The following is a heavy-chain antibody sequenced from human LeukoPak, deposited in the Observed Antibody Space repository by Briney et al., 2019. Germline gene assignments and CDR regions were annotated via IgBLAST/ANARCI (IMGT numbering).Heavy chain of an antibody. CDR3: ARDRLYAFDY. V-gene: IGHV4-34*01. J-gene: IGHJ4*02. Sequence: PSETLSLTCAVYGGSFSGYYWSWIRQPPGKGLEWIGEINHSGSTNYNPSLKGRVTISVDTSKNQFSLKLSSVTAADTAVYYCARDRLYAFDYWGQGTLVTVSS. D-gene: IGHD2-8*01. CDR1: GGSFSGYY. CDR2: INHSGST.